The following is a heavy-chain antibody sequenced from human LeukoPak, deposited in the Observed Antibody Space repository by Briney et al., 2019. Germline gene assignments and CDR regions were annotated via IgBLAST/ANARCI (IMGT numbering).Heavy chain of an antibody. CDR3: ARAIITMVRGVTVAAAFDI. V-gene: IGHV1-69*05. CDR2: IVPIFGTA. Sequence: SVKVSCKASGGTFSSYAISWVRQAPGQGLEWMGGIVPIFGTANYAQKFQGRVTITTDESTSTAYMDLSSLRSEDTAVYYCARAIITMVRGVTVAAAFDIWGQGTMVTVSS. D-gene: IGHD3-10*01. CDR1: GGTFSSYA. J-gene: IGHJ3*02.